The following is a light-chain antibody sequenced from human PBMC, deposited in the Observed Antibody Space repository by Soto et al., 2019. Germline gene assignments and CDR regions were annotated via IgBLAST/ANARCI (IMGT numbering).Light chain of an antibody. CDR3: HQNNNWPPVT. J-gene: IGKJ4*01. CDR1: QTISND. CDR2: GAS. Sequence: EVGMTQSPATVSVSPGEGVTLSCMASQTISNDLAWYQQKPGQAPRLLISGASTRATGVPARFSGGGSGTEFTLTISSLQSEDFAFYFCHQNNNWPPVTFGGGTKVEIK. V-gene: IGKV3-15*01.